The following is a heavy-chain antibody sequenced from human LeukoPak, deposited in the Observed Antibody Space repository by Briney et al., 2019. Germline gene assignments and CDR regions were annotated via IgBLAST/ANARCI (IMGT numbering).Heavy chain of an antibody. V-gene: IGHV1-2*02. CDR3: ACRGGDYDILTGYRAFDI. D-gene: IGHD3-9*01. Sequence: ASVKISCKASGYIFIGYYMHWLRQAPGQGLEWMGWINPNTGGTNYAQKFQGRVTMTRDTSISTAYMELSRLRSDDTAVYHCACRGGDYDILTGYRAFDIWGQGTMVTVSS. J-gene: IGHJ3*02. CDR2: INPNTGGT. CDR1: GYIFIGYY.